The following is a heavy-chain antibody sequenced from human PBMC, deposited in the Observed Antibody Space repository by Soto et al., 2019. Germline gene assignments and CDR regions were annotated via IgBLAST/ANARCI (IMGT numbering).Heavy chain of an antibody. V-gene: IGHV3-30*18. Sequence: QVQLVESGGGVVQPGRSLRLSCAASGFTFSRYGMHWVRQAPGKGLEWVAVISYDGSNKYYADSVKGRFTISRDNSKNTLYLPMNSLRAEDTAVYYCAKDPRAQLLPTYYFDYWGQGTLVTVSS. CDR1: GFTFSRYG. CDR3: AKDPRAQLLPTYYFDY. J-gene: IGHJ4*02. CDR2: ISYDGSNK. D-gene: IGHD2-2*01.